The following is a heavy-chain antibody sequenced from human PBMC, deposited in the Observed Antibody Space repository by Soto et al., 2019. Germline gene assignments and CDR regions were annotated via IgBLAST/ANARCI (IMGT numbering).Heavy chain of an antibody. CDR3: ARDNRSGYYFDY. CDR2: IYQSGTT. CDR1: GDSISRGGYS. D-gene: IGHD3-22*01. J-gene: IGHJ4*02. Sequence: QVQLQESGSGLVKPSQTLSLTCDVSGDSISRGGYSWNWIRQPPGKGLEWIGNIYQSGTTDYTPSLKSRVTISVDRSKNQFSLKLSSVTAADTAVYYCARDNRSGYYFDYWGQGTLVTVSS. V-gene: IGHV4-30-2*01.